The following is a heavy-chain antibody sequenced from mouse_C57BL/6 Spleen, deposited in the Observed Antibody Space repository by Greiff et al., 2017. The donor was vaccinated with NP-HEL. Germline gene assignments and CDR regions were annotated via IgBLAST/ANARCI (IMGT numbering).Heavy chain of an antibody. CDR1: GYTFTSYW. CDR3: ARGGFITTVVAHFDY. J-gene: IGHJ2*01. CDR2: IHPNSGST. V-gene: IGHV1-64*01. D-gene: IGHD1-1*01. Sequence: VQLQQPGAELVKPGASVKLSCKASGYTFTSYWMHWVKQRPGQGLEWIGMIHPNSGSTNYNEKFKSKATLTVDKSSSTAYMQLSSQTSEDSAVYYCARGGFITTVVAHFDYWGQGTTLTVSS.